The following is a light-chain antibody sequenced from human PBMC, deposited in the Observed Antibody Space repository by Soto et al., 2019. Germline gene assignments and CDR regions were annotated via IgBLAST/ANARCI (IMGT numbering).Light chain of an antibody. CDR3: LQALQSPPT. CDR2: FGS. CDR1: RSLLHSNGNNY. J-gene: IGKJ5*01. V-gene: IGKV2-28*01. Sequence: DIVMPQPPLSLPVTPGEPASISCRSSRSLLHSNGNNYLNWYLQKPGQSPQLLIYFGSTRASGVXDXSSGSGSGIDFTLKISRVEAEDVGVYYCLQALQSPPTFGQGTRLEIK.